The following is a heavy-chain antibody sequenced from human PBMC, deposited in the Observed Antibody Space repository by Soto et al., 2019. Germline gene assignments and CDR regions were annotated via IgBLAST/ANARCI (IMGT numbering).Heavy chain of an antibody. Sequence: GGSLRIACAASGFTFSSYGMNGVRQAPGRGLGWVSSISSSSSDIYYADSVKGRFPIPRDNAKNPLYLQMTSLRAAATAVYYCARDLVILPTVTTVSYYYYYMDVWGKGTTVTVSS. V-gene: IGHV3-21*01. J-gene: IGHJ6*03. D-gene: IGHD4-17*01. CDR1: GFTFSSYG. CDR3: ARDLVILPTVTTVSYYYYYMDV. CDR2: ISSSSSDI.